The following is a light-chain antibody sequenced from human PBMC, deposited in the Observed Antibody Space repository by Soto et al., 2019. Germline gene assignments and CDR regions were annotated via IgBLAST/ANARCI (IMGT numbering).Light chain of an antibody. CDR3: YQYYSSPHT. Sequence: EIVLTQSPGTLSLSPGETATLSCRTSQTISRDDLAWYQQRPGQAPRLLVSATSRRATGIPDRFNGYGSGTDFTLTISSLEPEDFGVYYCYQYYSSPHTVGPGTIVDIK. CDR2: ATS. V-gene: IGKV3-20*01. J-gene: IGKJ3*01. CDR1: QTISRDD.